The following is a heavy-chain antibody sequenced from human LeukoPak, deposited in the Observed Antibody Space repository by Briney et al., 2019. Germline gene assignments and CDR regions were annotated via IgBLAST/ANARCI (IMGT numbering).Heavy chain of an antibody. Sequence: SETLSLTCTASGGTFSNYYRSWIRQPPGKGLECIGRIYACGNTDHNPALKSRVTMSVDSTKNQFSLRHISVTAAGTAVYYCAREHKVYDGDGYYYGYWGQGTVVTVSS. CDR3: AREHKVYDGDGYYYGY. V-gene: IGHV4-4*07. CDR1: GGTFSNYY. J-gene: IGHJ4*02. D-gene: IGHD2-21*02. CDR2: IYACGNT.